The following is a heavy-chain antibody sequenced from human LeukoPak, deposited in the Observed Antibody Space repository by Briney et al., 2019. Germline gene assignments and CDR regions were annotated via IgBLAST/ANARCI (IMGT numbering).Heavy chain of an antibody. D-gene: IGHD2/OR15-2a*01. Sequence: GGSLRLSCAVSGFALSSYNMNWVRQAPGKGLEWISYISTSGTSIFYADSVKGRFTISRDNAKNSLYLQMDSLRAEDTAVYYCARRGTCTTATCYDAYYYYFLDVWGGGTTVTVSS. V-gene: IGHV3-48*04. J-gene: IGHJ6*03. CDR1: GFALSSYN. CDR2: ISTSGTSI. CDR3: ARRGTCTTATCYDAYYYYFLDV.